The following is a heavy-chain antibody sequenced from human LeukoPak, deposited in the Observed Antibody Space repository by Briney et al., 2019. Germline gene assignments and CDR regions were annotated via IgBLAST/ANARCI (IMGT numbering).Heavy chain of an antibody. CDR1: GFSFSRYW. CDR3: ARDTLGEGDDSDYAVYYFDY. D-gene: IGHD5-12*01. CDR2: IKQDGNEK. Sequence: GGSLRLSCAASGFSFSRYWMSWVRRAPGKGLEWVANIKQDGNEKYYVDSVKGRFTISRDNAKNSLYLQMNSLRAEDTAVYYCARDTLGEGDDSDYAVYYFDYWGHGTLVTVSS. V-gene: IGHV3-7*01. J-gene: IGHJ4*01.